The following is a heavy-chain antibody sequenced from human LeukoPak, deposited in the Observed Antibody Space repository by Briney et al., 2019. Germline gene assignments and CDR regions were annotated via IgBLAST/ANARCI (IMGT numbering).Heavy chain of an antibody. D-gene: IGHD3-16*01. V-gene: IGHV1-18*01. CDR2: ISAYNGNT. J-gene: IGHJ4*02. CDR1: GYTFTSYG. CDR3: ASLGSWGVMKD. Sequence: GASVKVSFKASGYTFTSYGISWVRQAPGQGPEGMGWISAYNGNTNYAQKLQGRVTMTTDTSTSTAYMELRSLRPDDTAVYYCASLGSWGVMKDWGQGTLVTVSS.